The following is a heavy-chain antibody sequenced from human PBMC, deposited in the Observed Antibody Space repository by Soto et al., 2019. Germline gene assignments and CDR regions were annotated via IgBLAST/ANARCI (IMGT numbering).Heavy chain of an antibody. J-gene: IGHJ4*02. V-gene: IGHV3-30-3*01. CDR1: GFTFSSYA. D-gene: IGHD5-12*01. CDR2: ISYDGSTK. Sequence: GGSLRLSCAASGFTFSSYAMHWVRQAPGKGLEWVAVISYDGSTKYYADSVKGRFTISRDNSKNTLYLQMNSLRAEDTAMYYCARDLRYDKLDYWGQGTLVTVSS. CDR3: ARDLRYDKLDY.